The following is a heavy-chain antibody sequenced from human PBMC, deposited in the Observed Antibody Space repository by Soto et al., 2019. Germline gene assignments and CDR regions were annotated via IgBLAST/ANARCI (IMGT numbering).Heavy chain of an antibody. CDR3: TNWRASLNLDY. CDR1: GFSFSNYC. CDR2: IFRDGNTK. D-gene: IGHD3-3*01. Sequence: GGSLRLSGAASGFSFSNYCMHWVRQAPGKGLEWVAAIFRDGNTKQYADSVKGRFSVSRDNSQNTLYLQMNSLRTEDTAVYYCTNWRASLNLDYWGQGALVTVSS. V-gene: IGHV3-33*06. J-gene: IGHJ4*02.